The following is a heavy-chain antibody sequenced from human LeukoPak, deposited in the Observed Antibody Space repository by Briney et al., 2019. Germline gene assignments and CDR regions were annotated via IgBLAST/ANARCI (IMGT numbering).Heavy chain of an antibody. CDR3: ARGETTVTTRYFDL. Sequence: PSETLSLTCTVSGGSISSYYWSWIRQPPGKELEWIGYIYYRGSTNYNPSLKSRVTISVDTSKNQFSLKLSSVTAADTAVYYCARGETTVTTRYFDLWGRGALVTVSS. J-gene: IGHJ2*01. D-gene: IGHD4-17*01. CDR1: GGSISSYY. V-gene: IGHV4-59*01. CDR2: IYYRGST.